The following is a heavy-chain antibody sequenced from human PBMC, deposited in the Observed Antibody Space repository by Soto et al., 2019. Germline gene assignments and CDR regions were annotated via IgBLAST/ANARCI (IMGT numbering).Heavy chain of an antibody. CDR1: GYSFTNYD. CDR2: MNPKSGQT. J-gene: IGHJ5*02. CDR3: ARAIAPALDWFAP. D-gene: IGHD6-13*01. Sequence: ASVKVSCKASGYSFTNYDINWVRQASGQGPEWMGWMNPKSGQTGYAPKFQDRVTMTVNNSINTAYMELSNLRSDDTAVYYCARAIAPALDWFAPWGQGTLVTVSS. V-gene: IGHV1-8*02.